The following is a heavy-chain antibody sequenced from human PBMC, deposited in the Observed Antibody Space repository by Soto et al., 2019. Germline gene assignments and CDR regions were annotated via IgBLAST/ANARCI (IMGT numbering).Heavy chain of an antibody. Sequence: EVQLVESGGGLIQPGGSVRLSCAASGFTVSSNYMSWVRQAPGKGLEWVSVIYSGGSTYYADSVKGRFTISRDNSKNTLYLQMNSLRAEDTAVYYCAREWWELLPHGMDVWGQGTTVTVSS. CDR2: IYSGGST. J-gene: IGHJ6*02. D-gene: IGHD1-26*01. CDR1: GFTVSSNY. V-gene: IGHV3-53*01. CDR3: AREWWELLPHGMDV.